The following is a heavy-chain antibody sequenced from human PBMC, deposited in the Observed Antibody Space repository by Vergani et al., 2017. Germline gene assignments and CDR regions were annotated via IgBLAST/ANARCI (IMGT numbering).Heavy chain of an antibody. CDR2: ISGSGGST. D-gene: IGHD3-22*01. Sequence: EVQLLESGGGLVQPGGSLRLSCAASGFTFSSYAMSWVRQAPGKGLEWVSAISGSGGSTYYADSVKGRFTISRDNSKNTLYLKMNSLRAEDTAVYYCAKYGTLYYYDSSGLPPTRYYFDYWGQGTLVTVSS. J-gene: IGHJ4*02. V-gene: IGHV3-23*01. CDR1: GFTFSSYA. CDR3: AKYGTLYYYDSSGLPPTRYYFDY.